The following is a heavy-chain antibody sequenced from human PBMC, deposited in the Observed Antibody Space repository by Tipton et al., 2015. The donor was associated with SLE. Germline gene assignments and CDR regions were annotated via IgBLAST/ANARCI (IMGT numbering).Heavy chain of an antibody. CDR2: MRHSGIT. J-gene: IGHJ4*02. CDR3: ARGGGDSNSCQDFDR. V-gene: IGHV4-59*01. D-gene: IGHD6-13*01. Sequence: GASISTYYWGWIRQAPGKGLEWVGCMRHSGITNYNPSLKSRVTMSVDTSKNQLSLSLNSVTAADTAVYYCARGGGDSNSCQDFDRWGQGTLVTASS. CDR1: GASISTYY.